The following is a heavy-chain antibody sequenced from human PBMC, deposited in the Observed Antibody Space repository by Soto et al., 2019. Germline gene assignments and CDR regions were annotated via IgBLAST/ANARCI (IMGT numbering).Heavy chain of an antibody. V-gene: IGHV4-34*01. CDR2: INHSGST. D-gene: IGHD3-10*01. CDR3: ASNPPGWRTGMSYYRSRTRKMDV. Sequence: SETLSLTCAVYVVSFSGYYWSCIRHPPGKWLEWIGEINHSGSTNYNPSLKSRVTISVDTSKNQFSLKLSSVTAADTAVYYCASNPPGWRTGMSYYRSRTRKMDVWGQGTTVTVSS. CDR1: VVSFSGYY. J-gene: IGHJ6*02.